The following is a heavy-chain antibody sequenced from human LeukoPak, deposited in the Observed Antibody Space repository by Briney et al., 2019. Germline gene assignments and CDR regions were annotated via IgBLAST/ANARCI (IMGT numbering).Heavy chain of an antibody. J-gene: IGHJ2*01. CDR2: IWYDGGDQ. CDR3: ARDRNWASQSWYLDL. Sequence: GRSLRLSCAASGFTFSSYGMHWVRQAPGKGLEWVAVIWYDGGDQRLIDSVKGRFTVSRDNSKNTLWLQMNSLRAEDTAVYYCARDRNWASQSWYLDLWGRGTLVTVSS. D-gene: IGHD7-27*01. CDR1: GFTFSSYG. V-gene: IGHV3-33*01.